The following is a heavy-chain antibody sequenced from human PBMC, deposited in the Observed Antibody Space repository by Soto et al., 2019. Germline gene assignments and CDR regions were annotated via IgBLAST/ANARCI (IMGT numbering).Heavy chain of an antibody. CDR2: IIPIFGTA. D-gene: IGHD1-26*01. J-gene: IGHJ6*01. V-gene: IGHV1-69*06. CDR3: ASGYSGSYSGYHYGMDV. Sequence: SVEGVDRANGGTLSSYAISCVRQATAQGLEWMGGIIPIFGTANYAQKFQGRVTITADKSTSTAYMELRSLGSEDTAVYYCASGYSGSYSGYHYGMDVWGQGTTVTVSS. CDR1: GGTLSSYA.